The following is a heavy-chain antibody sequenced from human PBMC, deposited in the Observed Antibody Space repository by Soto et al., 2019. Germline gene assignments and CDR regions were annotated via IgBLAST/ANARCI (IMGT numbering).Heavy chain of an antibody. V-gene: IGHV4-39*01. CDR3: ARHKRGIFGVVTPTGYMDV. J-gene: IGHJ6*03. Sequence: PSETLSLTCTVSGGSISSSSYYWGWIRQPPGKGLEWIGSIYYSGSTYYNPSLKSRVTISVDTSKNQFSLKLSSVTAADTAVYYCARHKRGIFGVVTPTGYMDVWGKGTTVTVSS. CDR1: GGSISSSSYY. CDR2: IYYSGST. D-gene: IGHD3-3*01.